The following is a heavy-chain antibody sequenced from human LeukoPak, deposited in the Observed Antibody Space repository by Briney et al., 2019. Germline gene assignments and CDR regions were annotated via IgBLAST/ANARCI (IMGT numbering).Heavy chain of an antibody. CDR3: TTGTSNNWRTSVGY. V-gene: IGHV3-15*01. J-gene: IGHJ4*02. CDR1: GFTFSNAW. Sequence: GGSLRLSCAASGFTFSNAWMIWVRQAPGKGREWVGRIKSKTDGETTDYAAPVKGRFTISRDDSKDTLYLQMNSLKTEDTAVYYCTTGTSNNWRTSVGYWGQGTLVTVSS. D-gene: IGHD1-1*01. CDR2: IKSKTDGETT.